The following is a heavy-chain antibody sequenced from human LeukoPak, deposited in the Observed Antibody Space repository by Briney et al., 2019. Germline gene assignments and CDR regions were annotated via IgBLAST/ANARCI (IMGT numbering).Heavy chain of an antibody. CDR3: ARQDTLTHYYVMDV. J-gene: IGHJ6*02. V-gene: IGHV4-39*01. CDR1: GGSISSRDNY. CDR2: IYYSGNT. D-gene: IGHD3-9*01. Sequence: SETPSLTCTVSGGSISSRDNYWGWFRQPPGKGLEWIGSIYYSGNTYYNPSLESRVTISVDTSKNQFSLQVSSATAADTAVYYCARQDTLTHYYVMDVWGQGTTVTVSS.